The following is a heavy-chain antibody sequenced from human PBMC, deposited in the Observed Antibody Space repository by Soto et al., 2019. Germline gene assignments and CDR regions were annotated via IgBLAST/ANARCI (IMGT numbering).Heavy chain of an antibody. J-gene: IGHJ5*02. Sequence: PGESLKISCKGSGYSFTSYWIGWVRQMPGKGLEWMGIIYPGDSDTRYSPSFQGQVTISADKSITTAYLQWSSLKASDTAMYYCASHRGVLVTATNNWFDPWGQGTLVSVSS. V-gene: IGHV5-51*01. CDR3: ASHRGVLVTATNNWFDP. D-gene: IGHD2-21*02. CDR2: IYPGDSDT. CDR1: GYSFTSYW.